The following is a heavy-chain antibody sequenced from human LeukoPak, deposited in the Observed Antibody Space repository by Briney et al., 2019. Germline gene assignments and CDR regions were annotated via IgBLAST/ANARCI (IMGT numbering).Heavy chain of an antibody. CDR3: ARGGYSFNWFDP. J-gene: IGHJ5*02. CDR1: GGTFSSYA. Sequence: SVKVSCKASGGTFSSYAISWVRQAPGQGLEWMGGIIPIFGTANYAQKFQGRVTITADESTSTAYMELSSLRSEDSAVYYCARGGYSFNWFDPWGQGTLVTVSS. D-gene: IGHD5-18*01. V-gene: IGHV1-69*13. CDR2: IIPIFGTA.